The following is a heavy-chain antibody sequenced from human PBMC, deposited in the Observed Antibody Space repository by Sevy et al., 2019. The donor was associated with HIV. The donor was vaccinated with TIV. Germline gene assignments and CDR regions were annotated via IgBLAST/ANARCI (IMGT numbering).Heavy chain of an antibody. V-gene: IGHV3-48*03. D-gene: IGHD3-22*01. J-gene: IGHJ4*02. CDR3: ARGPHYYYDSSSFFEY. Sequence: GGSLRLSCTASGFTFSSYEMNWVRQAPGKGLEWVSSIISSGDTIYYADSVKGRFTVSRDNAKNSLFLQMNSLRDEDTAIYYCARGPHYYYDSSSFFEYWGQGTLVTVSS. CDR1: GFTFSSYE. CDR2: IISSGDTI.